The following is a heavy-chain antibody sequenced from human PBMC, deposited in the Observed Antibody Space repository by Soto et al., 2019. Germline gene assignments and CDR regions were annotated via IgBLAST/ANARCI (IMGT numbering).Heavy chain of an antibody. CDR2: ISSSGSTI. V-gene: IGHV3-11*01. CDR1: GFSFSDYY. CDR3: ARSRSSGAPRDFFAP. D-gene: IGHD3-3*01. Sequence: GGSLRLSCAASGFSFSDYYMTWIRQAPGKGLEWVSYISSSGSTIYYADSVKGRFTISRDNAKKSLYLQMSSLRAEDTAVYYCARSRSSGAPRDFFAPWGQRPLDPGSS. J-gene: IGHJ5*01.